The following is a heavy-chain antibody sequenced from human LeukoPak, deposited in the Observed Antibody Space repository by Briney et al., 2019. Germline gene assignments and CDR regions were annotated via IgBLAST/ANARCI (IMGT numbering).Heavy chain of an antibody. CDR3: VRSYRMAFFGY. CDR1: GGSISSSNW. Sequence: SGTLSLTCAVSGGSISSSNWWSWFRHPPGKGLEWIGEIYHSGSTNYNPSLKSRVTISVDKSKNQFSLKLSSVTAADTAVYYCVRSYRMAFFGYWGQGTLVTVSS. J-gene: IGHJ4*02. D-gene: IGHD3-10*01. CDR2: IYHSGST. V-gene: IGHV4-4*02.